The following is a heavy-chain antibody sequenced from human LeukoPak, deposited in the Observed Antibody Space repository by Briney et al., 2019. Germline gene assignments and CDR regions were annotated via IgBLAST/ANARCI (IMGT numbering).Heavy chain of an antibody. V-gene: IGHV4-4*07. D-gene: IGHD3-3*01. J-gene: IGHJ4*02. Sequence: SETLSLTCTVSGGSISSYYWSWIRQPAGKGLEWIGRIYTSGSTNYNPSLKSRVTISVDTSKNQFSLKLSSVTAADTAVYYCARGRYYDFWSGYYAAGGYFDYWGQGTLVTVSS. CDR1: GGSISSYY. CDR3: ARGRYYDFWSGYYAAGGYFDY. CDR2: IYTSGST.